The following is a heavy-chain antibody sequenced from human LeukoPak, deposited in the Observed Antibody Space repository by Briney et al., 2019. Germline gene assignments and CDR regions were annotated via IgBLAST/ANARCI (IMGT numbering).Heavy chain of an antibody. CDR3: ASKRLVVPAAISAPATARMDV. Sequence: GGSLRLSCAASGFTVSSNYMSWVRQAPGKGLEWVSVIYSGGGTYYADSVKGRFTISRDNSKNTLYLQMNSLRAEDTAVYYCASKRLVVPAAISAPATARMDVWGQGTTVTVSS. J-gene: IGHJ6*02. CDR1: GFTVSSNY. D-gene: IGHD2-2*02. CDR2: IYSGGGT. V-gene: IGHV3-66*01.